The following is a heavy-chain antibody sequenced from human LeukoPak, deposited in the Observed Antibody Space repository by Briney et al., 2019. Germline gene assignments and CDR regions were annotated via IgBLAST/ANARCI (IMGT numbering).Heavy chain of an antibody. CDR1: RYSFTNYW. Sequence: ESLKISCTGSRYSFTNYWIGWVRQMPGKGLEWMGIIYPGESDIRYSPSFQGQVTISADKSISTAYLQWSSLKASDTAMYYCARRLIQYSSGPWGFDPWGQGTLVTVSS. CDR2: IYPGESDI. D-gene: IGHD6-19*01. J-gene: IGHJ5*02. V-gene: IGHV5-51*01. CDR3: ARRLIQYSSGPWGFDP.